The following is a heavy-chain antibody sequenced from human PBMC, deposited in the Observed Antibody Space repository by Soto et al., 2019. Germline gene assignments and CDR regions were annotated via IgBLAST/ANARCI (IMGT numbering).Heavy chain of an antibody. V-gene: IGHV3-9*01. Sequence: GGSLRLSCAASGFTFDDYAMHWVRQAPGKGLEWVSGISWNSGSIGYADSVKGRFTISRDNAKNSLYLQMNSLRAEDTALYYCARSGYSGYDSGNRYYYYGMDVWGQGTTVTVYS. CDR1: GFTFDDYA. J-gene: IGHJ6*02. D-gene: IGHD5-12*01. CDR2: ISWNSGSI. CDR3: ARSGYSGYDSGNRYYYYGMDV.